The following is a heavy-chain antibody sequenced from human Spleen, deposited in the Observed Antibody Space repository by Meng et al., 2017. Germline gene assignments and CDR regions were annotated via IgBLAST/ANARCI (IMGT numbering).Heavy chain of an antibody. Sequence: GQLRESGPGLVKPSQTLSLTCTVSSGSISSGGYYWSWIRQHPGKGLEWIGYIYHTGSTYYNPSLESLATMSVDTSKNQFSLNVSSVTVADTAVYYCARDLIAAAGTGDDYWGQGTLVTVSS. V-gene: IGHV4-31*01. J-gene: IGHJ4*02. D-gene: IGHD6-13*01. CDR2: IYHTGST. CDR3: ARDLIAAAGTGDDY. CDR1: SGSISSGGYY.